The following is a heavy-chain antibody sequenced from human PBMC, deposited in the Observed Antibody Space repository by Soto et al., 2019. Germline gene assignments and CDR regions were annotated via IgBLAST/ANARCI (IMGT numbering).Heavy chain of an antibody. Sequence: SETLSLTCTVSGGYISSYYWSWIRQPPGKGLEWIGYIYYSGSTNYNPSLKSRVTISVDTSKNQFSLKLSSVTAADPAVYYCARRYGFCFDYWGQGTLVTVSS. D-gene: IGHD5-18*01. J-gene: IGHJ4*02. CDR1: GGYISSYY. CDR3: ARRYGFCFDY. CDR2: IYYSGST. V-gene: IGHV4-59*08.